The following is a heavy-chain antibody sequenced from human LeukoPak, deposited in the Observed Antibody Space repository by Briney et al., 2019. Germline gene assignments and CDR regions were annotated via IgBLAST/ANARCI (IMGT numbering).Heavy chain of an antibody. CDR2: IYYSGST. CDR1: GGSISSGDYY. D-gene: IGHD2-21*02. J-gene: IGHJ4*02. V-gene: IGHV4-30-4*08. CDR3: ARDDRGGDFLFDY. Sequence: SETLSLTCTVSGGSISSGDYYWSWIRQPPGKGLEWIGYIYYSGSTYYNPSLKSRVTISVDTSKNQFSLKLSSVTAADTAVYYCARDDRGGDFLFDYWGQGTLVTVSS.